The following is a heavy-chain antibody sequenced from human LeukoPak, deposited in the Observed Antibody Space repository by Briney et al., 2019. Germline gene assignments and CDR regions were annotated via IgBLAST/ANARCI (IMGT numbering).Heavy chain of an antibody. V-gene: IGHV4-34*01. Sequence: SETLSLTCAVYGGSFSGYYWSWIRQPPGKGLEWIGEINHSGSTNYNPSLKSQVTISVDTSKNQFSLKLSSVTAADTAVYYCATGVAAGPFDYWGQGTLVTVSS. D-gene: IGHD6-6*01. J-gene: IGHJ4*02. CDR1: GGSFSGYY. CDR2: INHSGST. CDR3: ATGVAAGPFDY.